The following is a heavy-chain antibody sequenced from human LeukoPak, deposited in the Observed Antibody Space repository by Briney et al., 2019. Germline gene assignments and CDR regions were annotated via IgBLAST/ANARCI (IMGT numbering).Heavy chain of an antibody. CDR2: INPNSGGT. Sequence: ASVKVSCKASGYTFTGYYMHWVRQAPGQGLEWMGWINPNSGGTSYAQKFQGRVTMTRDTSISTAYMELSRLRSDDTAVYYCARRVAHDYSNPFDYWGQGTLVTVSS. J-gene: IGHJ4*02. D-gene: IGHD4-11*01. CDR3: ARRVAHDYSNPFDY. V-gene: IGHV1-2*02. CDR1: GYTFTGYY.